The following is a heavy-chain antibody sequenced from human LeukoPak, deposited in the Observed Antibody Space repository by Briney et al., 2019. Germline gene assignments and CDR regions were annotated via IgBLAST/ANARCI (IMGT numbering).Heavy chain of an antibody. J-gene: IGHJ4*02. CDR2: ISGGGGSV. D-gene: IGHD1-26*01. Sequence: GGSLRLSRAASGFTFSTYPMAWVRQGPGKGLEWVSGISGGGGSVYYADSVKGRFTISRDNSKNTLYLQMNSLRAGDTAIYYCAKDEAHSGTYPILENWGQGALVTVSS. CDR1: GFTFSTYP. CDR3: AKDEAHSGTYPILEN. V-gene: IGHV3-23*01.